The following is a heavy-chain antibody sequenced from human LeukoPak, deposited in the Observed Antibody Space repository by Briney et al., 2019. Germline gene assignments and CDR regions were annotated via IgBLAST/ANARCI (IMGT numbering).Heavy chain of an antibody. CDR1: GGSISSSSYY. CDR2: IYYSGST. Sequence: SETLSLTCTVSGGSISSSSYYWGWIRQPPGKGLEWIGSIYYSGSTYYNPSLKSRVTISVDTSKNQFSLKLSSVTAADTAVYYCASGHFEPENWSYNYWGQGTLVTVSS. CDR3: ASGHFEPENWSYNY. V-gene: IGHV4-39*01. J-gene: IGHJ4*02. D-gene: IGHD1-7*01.